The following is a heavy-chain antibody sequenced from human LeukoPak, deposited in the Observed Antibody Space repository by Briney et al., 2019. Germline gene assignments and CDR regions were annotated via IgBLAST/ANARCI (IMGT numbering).Heavy chain of an antibody. V-gene: IGHV1-18*01. CDR3: ARVGATDSYYYYYMDV. CDR1: GYTFTSYG. Sequence: ASVKVSCKASGYTFTSYGISWVRQAPGQGLEWMGWISAYNGNTNYAQKLQGRVTMTTDTSTSTAYMELRSLRSDDTAVYYCARVGATDSYYYYYMDVWGKGTTVTISS. D-gene: IGHD1-26*01. CDR2: ISAYNGNT. J-gene: IGHJ6*03.